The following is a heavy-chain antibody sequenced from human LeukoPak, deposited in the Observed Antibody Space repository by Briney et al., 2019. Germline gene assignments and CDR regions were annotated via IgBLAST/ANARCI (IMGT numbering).Heavy chain of an antibody. J-gene: IGHJ5*02. V-gene: IGHV4-34*01. CDR2: INHSGST. CDR1: GGSISSYY. Sequence: SETLSLTCTVSGGSISSYYWSWIRQPPGKGLEWIGEINHSGSTNYNPSLKSRVTISVDTSKNQFSPKLSSVTAADTAVYYCARRKGYVGWFDPWGQGTLVTVSS. CDR3: ARRKGYVGWFDP. D-gene: IGHD1-1*01.